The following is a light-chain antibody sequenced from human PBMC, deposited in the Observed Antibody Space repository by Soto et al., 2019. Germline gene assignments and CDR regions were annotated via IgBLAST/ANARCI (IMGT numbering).Light chain of an antibody. CDR2: EVS. Sequence: QSALTQPASVSGSPGQSITISCTGTSSDVGGYNFVSWYQQHPGKAPKLIIYEVSNRPSGISNRFSGSKSGNTASLTISGLQAEDEADYYCSSYTSNRTQVFGGGTKLTVL. J-gene: IGLJ2*01. V-gene: IGLV2-14*01. CDR1: SSDVGGYNF. CDR3: SSYTSNRTQV.